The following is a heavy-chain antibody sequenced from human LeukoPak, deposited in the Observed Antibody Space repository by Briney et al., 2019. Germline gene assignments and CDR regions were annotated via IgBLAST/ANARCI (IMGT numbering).Heavy chain of an antibody. J-gene: IGHJ6*02. CDR2: INPNTGNP. D-gene: IGHD6-19*01. V-gene: IGHV7-4-1*01. Sequence: ASVKVSCKASGYTFTSYGISWVRQAPGQGLKWMGWINPNTGNPTYAQGFTGRFVFSLDTSVSTAYLQICSLKAEDTAVYYCARDLSGIAVAGTYYYYYGMDVWGQGTTVTVSS. CDR1: GYTFTSYG. CDR3: ARDLSGIAVAGTYYYYYGMDV.